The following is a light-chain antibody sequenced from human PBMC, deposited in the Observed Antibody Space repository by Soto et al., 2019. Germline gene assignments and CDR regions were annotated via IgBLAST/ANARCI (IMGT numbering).Light chain of an antibody. J-gene: IGKJ1*01. CDR1: QRVSSN. CDR3: QQYNNWRQT. V-gene: IGKV3-15*01. Sequence: ILMTQSPATLAVSPGERATLSCRASQRVSSNVAWYQQKPGQAPRLLLYGASARATGVPARFSGSGSGTQFTLTISSLQSEDFAVYYCQQYNNWRQTFGQGTKVDIK. CDR2: GAS.